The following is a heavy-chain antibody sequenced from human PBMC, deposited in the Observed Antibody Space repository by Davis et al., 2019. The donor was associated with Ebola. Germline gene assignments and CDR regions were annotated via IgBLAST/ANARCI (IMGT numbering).Heavy chain of an antibody. V-gene: IGHV3-21*01. CDR2: ISSRSYSI. D-gene: IGHD6-13*01. CDR1: GFTFSTYS. Sequence: GESLKISCAASGFTFSTYSMNWVRQAPGKGLEWVSSISSRSYSIYYADSVKGRFTISRDNAKNSLYLQMNNLRAEDTAVYYCARASGSSWYLTTYWGQGTLVTVSS. J-gene: IGHJ4*02. CDR3: ARASGSSWYLTTY.